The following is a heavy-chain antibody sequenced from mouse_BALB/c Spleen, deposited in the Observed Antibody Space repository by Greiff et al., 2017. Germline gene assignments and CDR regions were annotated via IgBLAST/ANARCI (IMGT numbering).Heavy chain of an antibody. CDR3: ARDYGSRDYAMDY. J-gene: IGHJ4*01. CDR2: IWGDGST. D-gene: IGHD1-1*01. CDR1: GFSLTGYG. V-gene: IGHV2-6-7*01. Sequence: VQGVESGPGLVAPSQSLSITCTVSGFSLTGYGVNWVRQPPGKGLEWLGMIWGDGSTDYNSALKSRLSISKDNSKSQVFLKMNSLQTDDTARYYCARDYGSRDYAMDYWGQGTSVTVSS.